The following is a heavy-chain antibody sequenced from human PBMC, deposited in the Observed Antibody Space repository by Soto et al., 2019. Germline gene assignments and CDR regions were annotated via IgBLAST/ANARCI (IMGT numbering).Heavy chain of an antibody. Sequence: PGGSLRLSCAASGFTFTSYAMSWVRQAPGKGLEWVGRVKSKTDGGSSDYAAAVKGRFAVSRDDSRNIVYLQMNSLKIEDTGVYNSTPNPRPTLPEIRFHYWGQGHQATVPS. V-gene: IGHV3-15*01. CDR1: GFTFTSYA. CDR3: TPNPRPTLPEIRFHY. J-gene: IGHJ4*02. D-gene: IGHD2-15*01. CDR2: VKSKTDGGSS.